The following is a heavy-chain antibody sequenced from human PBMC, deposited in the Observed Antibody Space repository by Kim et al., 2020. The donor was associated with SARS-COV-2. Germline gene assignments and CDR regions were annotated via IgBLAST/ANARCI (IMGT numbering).Heavy chain of an antibody. J-gene: IGHJ3*02. CDR1: GYSFTSYW. V-gene: IGHV5-10-1*01. CDR3: ARQPPPYDYGDYDSGTYAFDI. D-gene: IGHD4-17*01. Sequence: GESLKISCKGSGYSFTSYWISWVRQMPGKGLEWMGRIDPSDSYTNYSPSFQGHVTISADKSISTAYLQWSSLKASDTAMYYCARQPPPYDYGDYDSGTYAFDIWGQGTMVTVSS. CDR2: IDPSDSYT.